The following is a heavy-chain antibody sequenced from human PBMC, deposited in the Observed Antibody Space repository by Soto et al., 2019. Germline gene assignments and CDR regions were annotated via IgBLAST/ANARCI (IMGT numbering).Heavy chain of an antibody. V-gene: IGHV1-69*04. CDR3: ARDPFPTSVRFEP. D-gene: IGHD3-16*01. CDR1: GATFSSYM. J-gene: IGHJ5*02. CDR2: IIPILGIA. Sequence: SVKASWKASGATFSSYMISWVRQFPGQGLEWMGRIIPILGIANYAQKFQGRVTITADKSTSTAYMEPSSLRSEDTAVYYCARDPFPTSVRFEPWGQGTLVPVSS.